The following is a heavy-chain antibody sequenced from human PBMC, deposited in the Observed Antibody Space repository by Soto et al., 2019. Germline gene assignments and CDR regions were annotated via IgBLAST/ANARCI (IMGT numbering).Heavy chain of an antibody. CDR3: VRLIGNSWLDF. CDR1: GDSVSSSSVT. Sequence: QVQLQQSEPGLVKPSQTLSVTCAICGDSVSSSSVTWNWIRQSPSRGLEWLGRTYYRSKWYNDYAESVKSRITINPDTSKNQFSLHLNSVTPEVTAVYYCVRLIGNSWLDFWGQGTLVTVSS. V-gene: IGHV6-1*01. J-gene: IGHJ4*02. D-gene: IGHD5-12*01. CDR2: TYYRSKWYN.